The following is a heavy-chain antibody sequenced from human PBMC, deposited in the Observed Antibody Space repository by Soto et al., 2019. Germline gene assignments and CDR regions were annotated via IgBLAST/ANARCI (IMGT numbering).Heavy chain of an antibody. D-gene: IGHD3-3*01. V-gene: IGHV3-48*02. CDR3: ARDNYDFWSGLYYYYYYGMDV. Sequence: EVQLVESGGGLVQPGGSLRLSCAASGFTFSSYSMNWVRQAPGKGLEWVSYISSSSSTIYYADSVKGRFTISRDNVKNSLYLQMNSLRDEDTAVYYCARDNYDFWSGLYYYYYYGMDVWGQGTTVTVSS. CDR2: ISSSSSTI. CDR1: GFTFSSYS. J-gene: IGHJ6*02.